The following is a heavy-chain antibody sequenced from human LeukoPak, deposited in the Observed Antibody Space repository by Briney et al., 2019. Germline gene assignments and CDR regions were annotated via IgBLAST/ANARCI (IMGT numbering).Heavy chain of an antibody. V-gene: IGHV3-30*04. Sequence: GGSLRLSCAASGFTFSSYAMHWVRQAPGKGLEWVAVISYDGSNKYYADSVKGRFTISRDNSKNTLYLQMNSLRAEDTAVYYCARDRASIGYCTNGVCYNHWVDPWGQGTLVTVSS. J-gene: IGHJ5*02. CDR2: ISYDGSNK. D-gene: IGHD2-8*01. CDR3: ARDRASIGYCTNGVCYNHWVDP. CDR1: GFTFSSYA.